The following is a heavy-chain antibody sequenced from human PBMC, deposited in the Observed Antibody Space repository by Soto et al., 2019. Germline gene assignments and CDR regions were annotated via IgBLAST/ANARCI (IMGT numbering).Heavy chain of an antibody. D-gene: IGHD5-18*01. CDR2: ISGSGGST. CDR1: GCTCISYA. CDR3: AKDERGYSYGSVNYFDY. V-gene: IGHV3-23*01. Sequence: PVVSQKVWCAAAGCTCISYARSWVRQAPGKGLEWVSAISGSGGSTYYADSVKGRFTISRDNSKNTLYLQMNSLRAEDTAVYYCAKDERGYSYGSVNYFDYWGQGTLVTVS. J-gene: IGHJ4*02.